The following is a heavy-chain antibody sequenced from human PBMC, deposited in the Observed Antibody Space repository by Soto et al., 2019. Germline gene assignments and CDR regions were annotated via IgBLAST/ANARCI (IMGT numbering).Heavy chain of an antibody. V-gene: IGHV4-34*01. CDR1: GGSFSGYY. CDR2: INHSGST. J-gene: IGHJ4*02. D-gene: IGHD2-15*01. Sequence: QVQLQQWGAGLLKPSETLSLTCAVYGGSFSGYYWSWIRQPPGKGLEWIGEINHSGSTNYNPSLKSRVTISVDTSKNQFSLKLSSVTAADTAVYYCARVLTRRKDKNPLHPSQRKFDYWGQGTLVTVSS. CDR3: ARVLTRRKDKNPLHPSQRKFDY.